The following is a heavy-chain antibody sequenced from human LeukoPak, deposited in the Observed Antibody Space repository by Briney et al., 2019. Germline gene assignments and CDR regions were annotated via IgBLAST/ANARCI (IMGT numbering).Heavy chain of an antibody. D-gene: IGHD6-13*01. J-gene: IGHJ6*03. V-gene: IGHV4-31*03. CDR2: IYYSGST. Sequence: SETLSLTCTVSGGSISSGGYYWSWIRQHPGKGLEWIGYIYYSGSTYYNPSLKSRVTISVDTSKNQFSLKLSSVTAADTAVYYCARGPRYSSSWYERDYYYYMDVWGKGTTVTVSS. CDR3: ARGPRYSSSWYERDYYYYMDV. CDR1: GGSISSGGYY.